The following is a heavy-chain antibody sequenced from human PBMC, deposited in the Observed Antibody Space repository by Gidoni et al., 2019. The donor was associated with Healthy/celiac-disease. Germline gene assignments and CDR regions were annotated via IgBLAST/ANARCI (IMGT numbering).Heavy chain of an antibody. Sequence: QVQLQQWGAGLLKPSETLSLTCAVYGGSFSGYYWSWIRQPPGKGLEWIGEINHSGSTNYNPSLKSRVTISVDTSKNQFSLKLSSVTAADTAVYYCARGGPRIWWLRSEVEPYYFDYWGQGTLVTVSS. CDR2: INHSGST. V-gene: IGHV4-34*01. CDR1: GGSFSGYY. J-gene: IGHJ4*02. D-gene: IGHD5-12*01. CDR3: ARGGPRIWWLRSEVEPYYFDY.